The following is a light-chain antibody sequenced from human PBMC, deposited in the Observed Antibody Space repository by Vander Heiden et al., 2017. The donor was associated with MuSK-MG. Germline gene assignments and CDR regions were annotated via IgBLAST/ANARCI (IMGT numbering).Light chain of an antibody. Sequence: DRVTITCRASQNLRSYLNWYQQKPGKAPNLLIYTASTLQSGVPSRFSGSGSGTDFSLTIGSLQPEDFATYFCQQSYTNPYTCGQGTKLEFK. CDR2: TAS. V-gene: IGKV1-39*01. CDR1: QNLRSY. CDR3: QQSYTNPYT. J-gene: IGKJ2*01.